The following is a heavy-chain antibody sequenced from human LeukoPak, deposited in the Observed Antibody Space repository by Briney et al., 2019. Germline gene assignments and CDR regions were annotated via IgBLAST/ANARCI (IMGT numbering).Heavy chain of an antibody. V-gene: IGHV4-61*02. Sequence: SETLSLTCTVSGGSISSGSYYWSWIRQPAGKGLEWIGRIYTSGSTNYNPSLKSRVTMSVDTSKNQFSLKLSSVTAADTAVYYCARDSSSWPNWFDPWGQGTLVTVSS. CDR1: GGSISSGSYY. CDR3: ARDSSSWPNWFDP. CDR2: IYTSGST. D-gene: IGHD6-13*01. J-gene: IGHJ5*02.